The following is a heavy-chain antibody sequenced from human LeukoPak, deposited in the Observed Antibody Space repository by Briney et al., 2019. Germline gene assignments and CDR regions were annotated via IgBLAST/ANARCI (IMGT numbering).Heavy chain of an antibody. CDR1: GYSISIGYY. Sequence: PSETLSLTCVVSGYSISIGYYWGWIRQPPGKGPEWIGRIYQSGSTNYNPSLKSRVTISVDTSKNQFSLKLTSVTAADTAVYYCARVARYCTNGVCPDYYFYYMDVWGKGTTVTFSS. J-gene: IGHJ6*03. CDR3: ARVARYCTNGVCPDYYFYYMDV. CDR2: IYQSGST. D-gene: IGHD2-8*01. V-gene: IGHV4-38-2*01.